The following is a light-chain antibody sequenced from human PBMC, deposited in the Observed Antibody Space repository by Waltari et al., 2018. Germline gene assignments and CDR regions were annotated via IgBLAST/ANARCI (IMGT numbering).Light chain of an antibody. CDR1: SSYLGGSPL. Sequence: QSALTQPASVSGSPGPSITISCPGTSSYLGGSPLVPWYQQHPGKAPQLIIYDVNKRPSGISHRFSGSKSGNTASLTISGLQADDESDYYCCSYAGDSTLIFGGGTKLTVL. CDR2: DVN. J-gene: IGLJ2*01. V-gene: IGLV2-23*02. CDR3: CSYAGDSTLI.